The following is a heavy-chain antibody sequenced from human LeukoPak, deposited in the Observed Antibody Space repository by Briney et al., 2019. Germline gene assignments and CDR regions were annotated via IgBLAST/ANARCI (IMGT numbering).Heavy chain of an antibody. D-gene: IGHD5-24*01. CDR3: ARIRDGYNDAYDI. CDR1: GYTFTKSY. V-gene: IGHV1-46*01. J-gene: IGHJ3*02. CDR2: INPGGDNT. Sequence: ASVKVSCKASGYTFTKSYIHWVRQAPGQRLEWMGLINPGGDNTDYAQNFQGRLTMTSDTSARTVYMGLSSLRSDDTAVYYCARIRDGYNDAYDIWGQGTLVTVTS.